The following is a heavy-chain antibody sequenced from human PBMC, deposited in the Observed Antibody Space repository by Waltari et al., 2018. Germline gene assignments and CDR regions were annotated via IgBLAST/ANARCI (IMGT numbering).Heavy chain of an antibody. Sequence: EVQLVESGGGLVQPGGSLRLSCAAAGFTFSTYEMTWGRQAPGRGRGWVSYISSSGSTIYYTDSVKGRFTISRDNAKNSLYLQMNSLRAEDTAVYYCARDCSSTSCYVDYYYYGMDVWGQGTTVTVSS. V-gene: IGHV3-48*03. CDR1: GFTFSTYE. CDR2: ISSSGSTI. D-gene: IGHD2-2*01. J-gene: IGHJ6*02. CDR3: ARDCSSTSCYVDYYYYGMDV.